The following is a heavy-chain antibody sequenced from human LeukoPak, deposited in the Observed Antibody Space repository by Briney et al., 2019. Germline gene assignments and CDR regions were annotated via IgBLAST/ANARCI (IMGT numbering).Heavy chain of an antibody. CDR2: VSSDGGST. CDR1: GFTFSNFP. Sequence: GGSLRLSCSASGFTFSNFPMHWVRQAPGKGLEYVSAVSSDGGSTYYADSVRGRFTISRDNSKNTLYLQMNSLRAEDTAVYYCARVEPGQWLGHGGLYFNYWGQGTLVTVSS. V-gene: IGHV3-64*04. CDR3: ARVEPGQWLGHGGLYFNY. J-gene: IGHJ4*02. D-gene: IGHD6-19*01.